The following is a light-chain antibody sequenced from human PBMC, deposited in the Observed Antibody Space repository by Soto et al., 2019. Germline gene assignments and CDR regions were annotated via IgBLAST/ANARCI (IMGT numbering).Light chain of an antibody. J-gene: IGKJ1*01. CDR2: GAS. Sequence: IVMTQSPATLSVSPEERATLSCRSSQSVSSNLAWYQQKPGQAPRLLIYGASTRATGIPARFSGSGSGTEFTLTISSLQSEDFPVYYCQQYNNWWTFAQRTKVDIK. CDR1: QSVSSN. CDR3: QQYNNWWT. V-gene: IGKV3-15*01.